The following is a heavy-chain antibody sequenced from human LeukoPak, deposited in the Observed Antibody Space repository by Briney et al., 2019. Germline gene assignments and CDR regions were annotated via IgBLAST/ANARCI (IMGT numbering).Heavy chain of an antibody. D-gene: IGHD1-7*01. CDR1: GFTFSSYW. Sequence: GGSQRLSCAASGFTFSSYWIHWVRQVPGKGLVWVSRIDYDGSITNYADSVKGRFTISRDNARNTLYLQMNSLRVDDTAVYYCVKDLGGNYDYWGQGTLVTVSS. J-gene: IGHJ4*02. CDR3: VKDLGGNYDY. CDR2: IDYDGSIT. V-gene: IGHV3-74*01.